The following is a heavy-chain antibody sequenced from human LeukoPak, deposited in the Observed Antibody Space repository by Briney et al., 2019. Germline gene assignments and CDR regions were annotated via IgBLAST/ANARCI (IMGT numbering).Heavy chain of an antibody. Sequence: PSETLSLTCIVSGGSISSGSYYWSWIRQPAGKGLEWIGRIYTSGSTNYNPSLKSRVTISVDTSKNQFSLKLSSVTAADTAVYYCASSIAAFFDYWGQGTLVTVSS. V-gene: IGHV4-61*02. CDR2: IYTSGST. J-gene: IGHJ4*02. CDR3: ASSIAAFFDY. CDR1: GGSISSGSYY. D-gene: IGHD6-6*01.